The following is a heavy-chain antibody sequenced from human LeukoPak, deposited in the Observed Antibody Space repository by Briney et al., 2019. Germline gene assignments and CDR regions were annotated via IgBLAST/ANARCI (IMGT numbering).Heavy chain of an antibody. CDR1: GFTFNSYA. CDR2: ISSSGSNT. V-gene: IGHV3-23*01. Sequence: GGSLRLSCAASGFTFNSYAMSWVRQAPGKGLEWVSAISSSGSNTYYADSVKGRFTISRDNSKNTLYLQMNSLKPEDTAVYYCANLARPLDYWGQGALVTVSS. CDR3: ANLARPLDY. D-gene: IGHD6-6*01. J-gene: IGHJ4*02.